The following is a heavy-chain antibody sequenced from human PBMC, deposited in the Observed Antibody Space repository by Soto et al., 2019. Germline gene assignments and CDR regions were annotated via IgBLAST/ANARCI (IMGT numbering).Heavy chain of an antibody. Sequence: GGSLRLSCAASGFTFSSYAMSWVRQAPGKGLEWVSAIGGSGGSTYYADSVKGRFNISRDNSKNTLFLQMNSPRAEDTAVYYCAKDPYYYDTSEMDVWGQGTTVTVSS. D-gene: IGHD3-22*01. J-gene: IGHJ6*02. CDR1: GFTFSSYA. CDR3: AKDPYYYDTSEMDV. CDR2: IGGSGGST. V-gene: IGHV3-23*01.